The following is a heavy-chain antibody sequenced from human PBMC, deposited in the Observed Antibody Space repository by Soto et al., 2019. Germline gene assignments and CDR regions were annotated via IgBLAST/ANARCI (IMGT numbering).Heavy chain of an antibody. J-gene: IGHJ5*02. CDR1: GGSISSYY. V-gene: IGHV4-59*01. CDR2: IYYSGST. CDR3: ARYGSGSSVWFDP. D-gene: IGHD3-10*01. Sequence: TSETLSLTCTVSGGSISSYYWSWIRQPPGKGLEWIGYIYYSGSTIYNPSLKSRVTISVDTSKNQFSLKLSSVTAADTAVYYCARYGSGSSVWFDPWGQGTLVTVS.